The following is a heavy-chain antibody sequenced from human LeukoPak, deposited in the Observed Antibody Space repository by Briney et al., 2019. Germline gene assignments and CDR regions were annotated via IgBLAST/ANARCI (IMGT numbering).Heavy chain of an antibody. V-gene: IGHV3-43*02. Sequence: PGGSLRLSCAASGFTLSSNYMSWVRQAPGKGLEWVSLISGDGGSTYHADSVKGRFTISRDNSKNSLYLQMNSLRTEDTALYYCAKVRQLWSTGGFDYWGQGTLVTVSS. CDR2: ISGDGGST. J-gene: IGHJ4*02. CDR3: AKVRQLWSTGGFDY. D-gene: IGHD5-18*01. CDR1: GFTLSSNY.